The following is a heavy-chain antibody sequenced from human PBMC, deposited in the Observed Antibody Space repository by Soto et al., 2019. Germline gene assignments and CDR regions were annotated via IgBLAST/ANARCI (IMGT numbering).Heavy chain of an antibody. D-gene: IGHD3-10*01. J-gene: IGHJ6*02. CDR2: IDWDDDE. Sequence: SGPTLVNPRQTLTLTCTFSGFSLTTSGMCVSWIRQPPGKALEWLARIDWDDDEYYNTSLKTRLTISKDTSKNQVVLKMTNVDPVDTGTYYCARTVRGATKNPPQTDCGMDVWGQGTTVTVSS. CDR3: ARTVRGATKNPPQTDCGMDV. CDR1: GFSLTTSGMC. V-gene: IGHV2-70*11.